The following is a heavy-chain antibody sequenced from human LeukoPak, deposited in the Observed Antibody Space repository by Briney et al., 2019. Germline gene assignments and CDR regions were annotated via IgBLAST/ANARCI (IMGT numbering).Heavy chain of an antibody. V-gene: IGHV4-34*01. D-gene: IGHD3-9*01. CDR1: GGSFSGYY. J-gene: IGHJ4*02. CDR3: ARGGLRYFDWLHYFDY. Sequence: SETLSLTCAVYGGSFSGYYWSWIRQPPGKGLEWIGEINHSGSTNYSPSLKSRVTISVDTSKNQFSLKLSSVTAADTAVYYCARGGLRYFDWLHYFDYWGQGTLVTVSS. CDR2: INHSGST.